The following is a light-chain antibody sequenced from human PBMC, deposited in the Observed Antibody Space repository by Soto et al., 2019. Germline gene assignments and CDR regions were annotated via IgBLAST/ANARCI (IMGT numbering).Light chain of an antibody. J-gene: IGKJ2*01. Sequence: DIQMTQSPSSVSASVGDRVTITCRASQGISSLLAWYQQKPGKVPKLLIYAASSLQSGVPSRFSGSGSGTDFTLTISNLQPEDFATYYCQQADSVPYTFGQGTKLEIK. CDR1: QGISSL. CDR3: QQADSVPYT. V-gene: IGKV1-12*01. CDR2: AAS.